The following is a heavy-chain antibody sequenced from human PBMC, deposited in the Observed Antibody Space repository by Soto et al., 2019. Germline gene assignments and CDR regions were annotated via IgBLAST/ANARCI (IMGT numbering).Heavy chain of an antibody. D-gene: IGHD4-17*01. J-gene: IGHJ4*02. CDR1: GFTFSDFA. Sequence: GGSLRLSCVASGFTFSDFAMNWVRQTPGKGLEWVSAISGSGGTTYFADSVKGRFTISRDNSKNTLYLQMSSLRAEDTAVYYCAKAVTNTGLYGYWGQGTLVTVSS. CDR3: AKAVTNTGLYGY. V-gene: IGHV3-23*01. CDR2: ISGSGGTT.